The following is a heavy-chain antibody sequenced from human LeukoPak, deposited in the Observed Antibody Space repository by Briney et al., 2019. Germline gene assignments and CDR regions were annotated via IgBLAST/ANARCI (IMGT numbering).Heavy chain of an antibody. CDR3: GRDVLLWFGEPDDAFDI. CDR1: GFTFSSYA. Sequence: PGGSLRLSCAASGFTFSSYAMSWVRQAPGKGLEWVSAISGSGGSTYYADSVKGRFTIPRDNSKNTLYLQMNSLRAEDTAVYYCGRDVLLWFGEPDDAFDIWGQGTMVTVSS. CDR2: ISGSGGST. D-gene: IGHD3-10*01. J-gene: IGHJ3*02. V-gene: IGHV3-23*01.